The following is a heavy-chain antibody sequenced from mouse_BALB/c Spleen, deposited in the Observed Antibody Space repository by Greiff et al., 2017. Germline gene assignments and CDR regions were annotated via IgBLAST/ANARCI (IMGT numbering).Heavy chain of an antibody. CDR3: ARHYDYDSGYAMDY. CDR2: ISSGGSYT. CDR1: GFTFSSYG. V-gene: IGHV5-6*01. Sequence: EVQGVESGGDLVKPGGSLKLSCAASGFTFSSYGMSWVRQTPDKRLEWVATISSGGSYTYYPDSVKGRFTISRDNAKNTLYLQMSSLKSEDTAMYYCARHYDYDSGYAMDYWGQGTSVTVSS. D-gene: IGHD2-4*01. J-gene: IGHJ4*01.